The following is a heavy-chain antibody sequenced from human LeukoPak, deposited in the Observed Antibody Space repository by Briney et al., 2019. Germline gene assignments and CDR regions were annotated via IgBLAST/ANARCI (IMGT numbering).Heavy chain of an antibody. CDR1: GGSFSGYY. J-gene: IGHJ6*03. D-gene: IGHD6-13*01. CDR2: INHSGST. Sequence: PSETLSLTCAVYGGSFSGYYWSWIRQPPGKGLEWIGEINHSGSTNYNPSLKSRVTISLDTTKNQFSLKLSSVTAADTAVYYCARRAQLYSSSWYYYYYMDVWGKGTTVTISS. CDR3: ARRAQLYSSSWYYYYYMDV. V-gene: IGHV4-34*01.